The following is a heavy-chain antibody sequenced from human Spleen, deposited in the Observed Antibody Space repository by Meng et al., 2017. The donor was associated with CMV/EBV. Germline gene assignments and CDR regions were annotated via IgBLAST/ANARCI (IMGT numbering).Heavy chain of an antibody. J-gene: IGHJ5*02. CDR1: GFTFSSYS. Sequence: GESLKISCAASGFTFSSYSMNWVRQAPGKGLEWVSSISSSSSYIYYADSVKGRFTISRDNAKNSLYLQMNSLRAEDTAVYYCARAYCSSTSCYPGGKNWFDPWGQGTLVTVSS. CDR3: ARAYCSSTSCYPGGKNWFDP. D-gene: IGHD2-2*01. V-gene: IGHV3-21*01. CDR2: ISSSSSYI.